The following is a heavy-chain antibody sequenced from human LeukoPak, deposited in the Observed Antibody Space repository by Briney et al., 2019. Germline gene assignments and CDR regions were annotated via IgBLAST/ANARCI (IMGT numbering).Heavy chain of an antibody. CDR3: ARGYSYGLYWFDP. J-gene: IGHJ5*02. D-gene: IGHD5-18*01. CDR1: GGSISSYY. CDR2: IYYSGST. V-gene: IGHV4-59*01. Sequence: SETLSLTCTVSGGSISSYYWSWIRQPPGKGLEWIGYIYYSGSTKYNPSLKSRVTISVDTSKNQFSLKLSSVTAADKGVYYCARGYSYGLYWFDPWGQGTLVTVSS.